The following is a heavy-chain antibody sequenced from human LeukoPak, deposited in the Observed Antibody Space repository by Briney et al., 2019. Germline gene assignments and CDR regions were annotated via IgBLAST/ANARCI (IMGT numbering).Heavy chain of an antibody. CDR3: AKDHSVSPDLVFQFDS. CDR2: VGGGGDTP. Sequence: PGGSLRLSCAASGFNFRDFAMNWVRQAPGKGLEWVSAVGGGGDTPYYAKSVKGRFTISRDNSRNTLYLKLDRLRVEDTATYYCAKDHSVSPDLVFQFDSRGQGTLVIVSS. CDR1: GFNFRDFA. J-gene: IGHJ4*02. D-gene: IGHD3/OR15-3a*01. V-gene: IGHV3-23*01.